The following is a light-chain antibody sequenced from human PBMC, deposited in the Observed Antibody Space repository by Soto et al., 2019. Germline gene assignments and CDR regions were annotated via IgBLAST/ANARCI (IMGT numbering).Light chain of an antibody. J-gene: IGLJ2*01. CDR2: EGT. V-gene: IGLV2-14*01. CDR3: SSSTNTNTLVI. Sequence: QPALTQPASVSGSPGQSITISCTGTSSDIGRYKFVSWFQQHPGKAPKLMIFEGTNRPSGVSNRFSGSKSGNTASLTISGLQAEDEAIYFCSSSTNTNTLVIFGGGTKLTVL. CDR1: SSDIGRYKF.